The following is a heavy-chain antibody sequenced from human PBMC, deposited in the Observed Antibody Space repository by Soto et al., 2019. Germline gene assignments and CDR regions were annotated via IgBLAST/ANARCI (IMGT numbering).Heavy chain of an antibody. D-gene: IGHD2-2*01. V-gene: IGHV4-34*01. CDR1: GGPFSGYY. CDR3: ARDKVPAALLGWFDP. Sequence: SETLSLTCAVYGGPFSGYYWSWIRQPPGKGLEWIGEINHSGSTNYNPSLKSRVTISVDTSKNQFSLKLSSVTAADTAVYYCARDKVPAALLGWFDPCGQGTLVT. J-gene: IGHJ5*02. CDR2: INHSGST.